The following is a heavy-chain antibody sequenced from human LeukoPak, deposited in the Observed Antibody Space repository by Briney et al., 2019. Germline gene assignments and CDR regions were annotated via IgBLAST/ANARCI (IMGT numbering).Heavy chain of an antibody. CDR3: ARDRFGYCSGGSCLLFDY. Sequence: ASVKLSCKASGYTFTSYGISWVRQAPGQGLEWMGCISAYNSNTNYAQKFQGRVAMTTDTSTSTAYMELRSLRSDDTAVYYCARDRFGYCSGGSCLLFDYWGQGTLVTVSS. D-gene: IGHD2-15*01. CDR1: GYTFTSYG. V-gene: IGHV1-18*04. CDR2: ISAYNSNT. J-gene: IGHJ4*02.